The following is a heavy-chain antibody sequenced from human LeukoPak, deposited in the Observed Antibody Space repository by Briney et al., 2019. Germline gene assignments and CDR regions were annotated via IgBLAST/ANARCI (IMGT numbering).Heavy chain of an antibody. D-gene: IGHD3-22*01. CDR1: GDTFIPYT. J-gene: IGHJ4*02. V-gene: IGHV1-69*02. CDR3: ARGVPPGYYDSSGYYTFAY. Sequence: ASVKVSCKAPGDTFIPYTFSWVRQAPGQGLEWMGRIIPSLDISNYAQKFQGRVTITADESTSTAYMELSSLRSEDTAVYYCARGVPPGYYDSSGYYTFAYWGQGTLVTVSS. CDR2: IIPSLDIS.